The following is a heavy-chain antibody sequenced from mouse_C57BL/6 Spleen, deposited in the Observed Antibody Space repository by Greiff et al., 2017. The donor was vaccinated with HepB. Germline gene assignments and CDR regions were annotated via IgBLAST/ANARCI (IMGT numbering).Heavy chain of an antibody. CDR2: IHPSDSDT. Sequence: QVQLKQPGAELVKPGASVKVSCKASGYTFTSYWMHWVKQRPGQGLEWIGRIHPSDSDTNYNQKFKGKATLTVDKSSSTAYMQLSSLTSEDSAVYYCVLITPYYYAMDYWGQGTSVTVSS. V-gene: IGHV1-74*01. CDR1: GYTFTSYW. CDR3: VLITPYYYAMDY. J-gene: IGHJ4*01. D-gene: IGHD1-1*01.